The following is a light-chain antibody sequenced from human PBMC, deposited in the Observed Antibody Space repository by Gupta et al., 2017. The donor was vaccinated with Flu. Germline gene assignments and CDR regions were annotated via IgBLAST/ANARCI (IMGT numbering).Light chain of an antibody. J-gene: IGKJ4*01. CDR3: QQQNSFPIT. V-gene: IGKV1-5*03. CDR1: QNIHSW. Sequence: THSPSAPSASVGDRVTITCRASQNIHSWLAWHQQKPGKPPQLLIYKASSLESGAPSRFSGSGSGTEFTLTISSLQPEDSATYYCQQQNSFPITFGGGTKVEVK. CDR2: KAS.